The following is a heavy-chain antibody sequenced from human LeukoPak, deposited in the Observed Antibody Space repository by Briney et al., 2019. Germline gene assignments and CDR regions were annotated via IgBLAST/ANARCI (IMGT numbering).Heavy chain of an antibody. CDR2: IYHSGST. CDR1: GYSISSGYY. CDR3: ASSGWDAFDI. J-gene: IGHJ3*02. D-gene: IGHD6-19*01. V-gene: IGHV4-38-2*01. Sequence: SETLSLTCAVSGYSISSGYYWGWIRQPPGKGLEWIGSIYHSGSTYYNPSLKSRVTISVDTSKNQFSLKLSSVTAADTAVYYCASSGWDAFDIWGQGTMVTVSS.